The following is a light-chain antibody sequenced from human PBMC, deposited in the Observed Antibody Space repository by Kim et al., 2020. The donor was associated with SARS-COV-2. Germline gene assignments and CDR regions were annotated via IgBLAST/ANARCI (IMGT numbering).Light chain of an antibody. V-gene: IGKV1-17*01. Sequence: ASVGDRVTITCRASQDIRNDLGWYQQNPVRAPKRLIYGASSLQSGVPSRFSGSGSGTEFTLTISRVQPEDFATYFCLQHSTYPITFGQGTRLEIK. CDR3: LQHSTYPIT. CDR2: GAS. J-gene: IGKJ5*01. CDR1: QDIRND.